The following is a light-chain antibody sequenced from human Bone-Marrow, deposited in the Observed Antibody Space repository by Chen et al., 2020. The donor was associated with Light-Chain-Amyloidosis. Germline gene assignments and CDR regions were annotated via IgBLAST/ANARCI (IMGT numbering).Light chain of an antibody. J-gene: IGLJ1*01. Sequence: QSALTQPPSPSGSPGQSVTISCTGTSSDVGGYNYVSWYQQNPGKAPELMIYEVTKQPSGVPDRVSGSKSGNTASLTVSGLQAEDEAEYYCSSYAGNYTVFGTGTKVTVL. CDR1: SSDVGGYNY. CDR2: EVT. V-gene: IGLV2-8*01. CDR3: SSYAGNYTV.